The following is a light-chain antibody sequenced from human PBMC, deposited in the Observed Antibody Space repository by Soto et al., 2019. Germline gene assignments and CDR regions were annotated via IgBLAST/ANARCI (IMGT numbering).Light chain of an antibody. CDR2: TAS. J-gene: IGKJ1*01. V-gene: IGKV1-39*01. CDR1: QGISDY. CDR3: QQTYTFPWT. Sequence: DIRMTQSPSSLSASVGDTVTITCRASQGISDYLSWFQHKPGEAPKLLIYTASSLQGGVPLRFSGAGSRTDFSLTISGLQPEDSATYYCQQTYTFPWTFGRGTRVDIK.